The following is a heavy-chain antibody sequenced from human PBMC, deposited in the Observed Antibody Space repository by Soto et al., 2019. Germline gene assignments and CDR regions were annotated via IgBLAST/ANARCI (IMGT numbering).Heavy chain of an antibody. CDR2: IYYSGST. V-gene: IGHV4-59*01. D-gene: IGHD5-18*01. J-gene: IGHJ4*01. Sequence: SETLSLTCTVSGGSISSYYWSWIRQPPGKGLEWIGYIYYSGSTNYNPSLKSRVTISVDTSKNQFSLKLSSVTAADTAVHYCARDYTAMGELDYWGQGTLVTVSS. CDR1: GGSISSYY. CDR3: ARDYTAMGELDY.